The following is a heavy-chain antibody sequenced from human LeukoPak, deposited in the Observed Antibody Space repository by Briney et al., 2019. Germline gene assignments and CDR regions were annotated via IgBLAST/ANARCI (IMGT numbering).Heavy chain of an antibody. CDR1: GYSFTSQW. V-gene: IGHV5-51*01. Sequence: PGESLKISCKGSGYSFTSQWIGWVRQMPGKGLEWMGIIYPGDSDTKYSPSFQGQVTISADKSISTAYLQWSSLKASDTAMYYCARPSYCTGGSRYNFDYWGQGTLVTVSS. D-gene: IGHD2-8*02. J-gene: IGHJ4*02. CDR3: ARPSYCTGGSRYNFDY. CDR2: IYPGDSDT.